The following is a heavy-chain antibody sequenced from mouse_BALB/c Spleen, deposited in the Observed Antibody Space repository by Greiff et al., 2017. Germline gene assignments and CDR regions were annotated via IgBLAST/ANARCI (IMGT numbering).Heavy chain of an antibody. J-gene: IGHJ4*01. Sequence: QVQLQQSGAELVRPGTSVKVSCKASGYAFTNYLIEWVKQRPGQGLEWIGVINPGSGGTNYNEKFKGKATLTADKSSSTAYMQLSSLTSDDSAVYFCARSGDMITTSYYAMDYWGQGTSVTVSS. V-gene: IGHV1-54*01. CDR1: GYAFTNYL. D-gene: IGHD2-4*01. CDR2: INPGSGGT. CDR3: ARSGDMITTSYYAMDY.